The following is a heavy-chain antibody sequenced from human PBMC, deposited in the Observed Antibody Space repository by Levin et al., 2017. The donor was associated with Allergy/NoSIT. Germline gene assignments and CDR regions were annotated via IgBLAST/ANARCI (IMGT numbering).Heavy chain of an antibody. D-gene: IGHD3-10*01. CDR2: ISYSGSA. Sequence: LRLSCSVSGDSISRGDYYWSWIRQHPGEGLEWIGFISYSGSAYYNPSLKSRLTVSLDKSKNQFSLKLSSVTVADTAVYYCAREECAWLGECYGMDVWGQGTTVTVSS. V-gene: IGHV4-31*03. CDR1: GDSISRGDYY. J-gene: IGHJ6*02. CDR3: AREECAWLGECYGMDV.